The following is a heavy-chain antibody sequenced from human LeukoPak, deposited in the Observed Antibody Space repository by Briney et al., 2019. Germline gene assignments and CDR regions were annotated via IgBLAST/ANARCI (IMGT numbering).Heavy chain of an antibody. D-gene: IGHD3-9*01. Sequence: PGGSLRLSCAASGFTFSSYSMNWVRQAPGKGLEWVSYISSSSSPIYYADSVKGRFTISRDNAKNSLYLQMNSLRAEDTAVYYCARDILTGSPHHWGQGTLVTVSS. V-gene: IGHV3-48*01. CDR2: ISSSSSPI. CDR1: GFTFSSYS. CDR3: ARDILTGSPHH. J-gene: IGHJ5*02.